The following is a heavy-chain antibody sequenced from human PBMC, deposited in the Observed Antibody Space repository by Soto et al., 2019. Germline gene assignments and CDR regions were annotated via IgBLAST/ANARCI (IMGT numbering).Heavy chain of an antibody. CDR1: GFTFSSYA. V-gene: IGHV3-23*01. Sequence: EVQLLESGGGLVEPGGSLRLSCAASGFTFSSYAMSWVRQPPGKGLEWVAAISASGGSTFYADSVKGRFTISRDNSNKTLYLQMNSLRADDTAVYYCGKDAGYYDFWSGYAQPLEYWGQGTLVTVSS. CDR3: GKDAGYYDFWSGYAQPLEY. J-gene: IGHJ4*02. CDR2: ISASGGST. D-gene: IGHD3-3*01.